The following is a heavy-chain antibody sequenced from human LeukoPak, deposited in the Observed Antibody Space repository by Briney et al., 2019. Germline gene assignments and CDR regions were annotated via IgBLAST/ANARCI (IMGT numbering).Heavy chain of an antibody. CDR1: GGSFSGYY. D-gene: IGHD3-3*01. J-gene: IGHJ4*02. Sequence: MPSETLSLTCAVYGGSFSGYYWSWIRQPPGKVLEWVGAINHSGSTNYKPSLKSRVTISVDRSKNQFSLKLSSVSAADTAVYFCARRLRFLEWLPRGYFDYWGQGTLVTVSS. CDR2: INHSGST. CDR3: ARRLRFLEWLPRGYFDY. V-gene: IGHV4-34*01.